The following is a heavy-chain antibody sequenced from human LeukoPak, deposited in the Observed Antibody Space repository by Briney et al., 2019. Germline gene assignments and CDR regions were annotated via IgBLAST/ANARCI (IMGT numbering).Heavy chain of an antibody. J-gene: IGHJ2*01. D-gene: IGHD4-17*01. CDR2: IYHSGST. V-gene: IGHV4-4*02. CDR1: GGSISSSNW. Sequence: SETLSLTCAVSGGSISSSNWWSWVRQPPGQGLEWIGEIYHSGSTNYNPSLKSRVTISVDKSKNQFSLKLSSVTAADTAVYYGARDYGDYVSWYFDLWGRGTLVTVSS. CDR3: ARDYGDYVSWYFDL.